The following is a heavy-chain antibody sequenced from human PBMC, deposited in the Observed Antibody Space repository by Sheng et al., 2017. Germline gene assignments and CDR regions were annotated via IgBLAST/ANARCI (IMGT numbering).Heavy chain of an antibody. Sequence: EVQLVESGGGLVQPGGSLRLSCAASGFIVSSNYMSWVRQAPGKGLEWVPLIYSGGNTHYADSVKGRFIISRDNSKNTLYLQMNNLGDEDTAIYYCTGEFCRGGSCYPDYWGQGTLVTVSS. CDR1: GFIVSSNY. CDR3: TGEFCRGGSCYPDY. D-gene: IGHD2-15*01. V-gene: IGHV3-53*01. CDR2: IYSGGNT. J-gene: IGHJ4*02.